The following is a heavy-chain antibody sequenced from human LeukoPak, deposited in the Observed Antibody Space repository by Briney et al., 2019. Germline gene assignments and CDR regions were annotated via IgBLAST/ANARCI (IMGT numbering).Heavy chain of an antibody. CDR3: ARDLRAFRDGYKNSNYYLAY. CDR1: GYIFTSYY. J-gene: IGHJ4*02. D-gene: IGHD5-24*01. CDR2: ISAYNGDT. Sequence: ASVKVSCKASGYIFTSYYIHWVRQAPGQGLEWMGWISAYNGDTNYAQKLQGRVTMTTDTSTRTAYMELRSLRSDDTAVYYCARDLRAFRDGYKNSNYYLAYWGQGTLVTVSS. V-gene: IGHV1-18*04.